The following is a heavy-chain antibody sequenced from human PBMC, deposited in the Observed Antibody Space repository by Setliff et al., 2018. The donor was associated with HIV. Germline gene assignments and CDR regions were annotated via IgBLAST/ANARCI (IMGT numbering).Heavy chain of an antibody. CDR1: GGSISSRSHY. D-gene: IGHD4-17*01. J-gene: IGHJ4*02. V-gene: IGHV4-39*01. CDR3: TRRDVTTGMDS. CDR2: IFYTGST. Sequence: KTSETLSLTCAVSGGSISSRSHYWDWIRQPPGKSLEWVGSIFYTGSTNYRPSLESRVIVSLDTSKNQFSLKLSSVTAADTAVYYCTRRDVTTGMDSWGPGILVTVSS.